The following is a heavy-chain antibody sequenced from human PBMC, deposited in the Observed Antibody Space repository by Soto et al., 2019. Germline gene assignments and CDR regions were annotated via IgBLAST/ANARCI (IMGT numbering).Heavy chain of an antibody. D-gene: IGHD2-8*01. CDR3: SRSRTNAY. CDR1: GFIFVNYA. V-gene: IGHV3-49*03. J-gene: IGHJ4*02. CDR2: VSSKGYGVTI. Sequence: GGSLRLSCTASGFIFVNYAIRWFRQAPGKELEWVGIVSSKGYGVTIQYAASVRGRFTISRDDSKSIAYLQMNCLKTEDTAVYYCSRSRTNAYWGQGSLVSVSS.